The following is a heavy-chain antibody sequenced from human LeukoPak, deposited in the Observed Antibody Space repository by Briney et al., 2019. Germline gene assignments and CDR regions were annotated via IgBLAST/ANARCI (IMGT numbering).Heavy chain of an antibody. CDR1: GYSISSGYY. V-gene: IGHV4-38-2*02. J-gene: IGHJ4*02. CDR2: IYHSGST. D-gene: IGHD6-13*01. Sequence: SETLSLTCTVSGYSISSGYYWGWIRQPPGKGLEWIGSIYHSGSTYYNPSLKSRVTISVDTSKNQFSLKLSSVTAADTAVYYCARGEYSSSWRAIFDNWGQGTLVTVSS. CDR3: ARGEYSSSWRAIFDN.